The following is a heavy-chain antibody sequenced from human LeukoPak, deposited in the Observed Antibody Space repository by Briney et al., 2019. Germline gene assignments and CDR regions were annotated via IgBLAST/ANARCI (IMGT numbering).Heavy chain of an antibody. V-gene: IGHV3-49*03. J-gene: IGHJ4*02. D-gene: IGHD6-19*01. CDR2: ISGGTT. Sequence: GVSLRLSCTASGFTFGDYLMSWFRQAPGKGLEWIGFISGGTTEYAASEKGRFTISRDDSTSIAYLQMNSLTTEDTAVYYCSRGSGWLSVYWGQGTLVTVSS. CDR3: SRGSGWLSVY. CDR1: GFTFGDYL.